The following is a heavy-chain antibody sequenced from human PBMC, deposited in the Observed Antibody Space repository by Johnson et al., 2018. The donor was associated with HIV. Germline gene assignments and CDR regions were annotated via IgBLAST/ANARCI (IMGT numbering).Heavy chain of an antibody. CDR3: ARAVAGRGNAFDI. CDR1: GFSSRSYD. D-gene: IGHD6-19*01. Sequence: VQLVESGGGLVQPGGSLRLSCAASGFSSRSYDMHWVRQRTGKGLEWVSGIGTAGDTYYPASVKGRFTISRVNAKNSFYLQMNSLKTEDTAVYYCARAVAGRGNAFDIWGLGTMVTVSS. J-gene: IGHJ3*02. V-gene: IGHV3-13*01. CDR2: IGTAGDT.